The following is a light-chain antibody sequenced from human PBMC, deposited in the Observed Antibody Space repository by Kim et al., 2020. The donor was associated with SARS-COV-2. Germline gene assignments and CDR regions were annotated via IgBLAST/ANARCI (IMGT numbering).Light chain of an antibody. Sequence: GQSVTISCTVTSSDVGGYNYVSWYQQHPGKAPKLMIYEVSKRPSGVPDRFSGSKSDNTASLTVSGLQAEDEADYYCSSYAGSDIYVFGTGTKVTVL. J-gene: IGLJ1*01. CDR3: SSYAGSDIYV. CDR2: EVS. V-gene: IGLV2-8*01. CDR1: SSDVGGYNY.